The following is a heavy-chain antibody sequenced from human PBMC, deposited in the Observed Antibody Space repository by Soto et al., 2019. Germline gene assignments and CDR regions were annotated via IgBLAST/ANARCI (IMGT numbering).Heavy chain of an antibody. CDR1: GGSISSSSYY. CDR2: IYYSGST. J-gene: IGHJ4*02. Sequence: QLQLQESGPGLVKPSETLSLTCTVSGGSISSSSYYWGWIRQPPGKGLEWIGSIYYSGSTYYNPSLKSRVTISVDTSKNQFSLKLSSVTAADTAVYYCARLLATYGSSWYGGYYFDYWGQGTLVTVSS. V-gene: IGHV4-39*01. D-gene: IGHD6-13*01. CDR3: ARLLATYGSSWYGGYYFDY.